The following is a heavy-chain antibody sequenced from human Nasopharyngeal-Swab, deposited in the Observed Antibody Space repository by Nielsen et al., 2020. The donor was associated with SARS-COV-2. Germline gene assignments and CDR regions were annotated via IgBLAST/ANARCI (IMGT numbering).Heavy chain of an antibody. Sequence: VRQAPGKGLEWIGEIHHSGSTYYNPSLKSRITMSVDTSKNQFYLKLSSVTAADTAVYYCARVCRYSSNWYSLIENWFDPWGQGTLVTVSS. CDR3: ARVCRYSSNWYSLIENWFDP. V-gene: IGHV4-55*01. CDR2: IHHSGST. D-gene: IGHD6-13*01. J-gene: IGHJ5*02.